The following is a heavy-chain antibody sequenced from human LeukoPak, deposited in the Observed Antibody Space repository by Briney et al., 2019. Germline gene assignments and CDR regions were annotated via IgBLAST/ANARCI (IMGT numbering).Heavy chain of an antibody. CDR3: AKDDDGHHHGVDH. V-gene: IGHV3-23*01. CDR2: IGYSAGDT. D-gene: IGHD4-17*01. Sequence: GGSLRLSCAASGFTVSSYAMTWVRQAPGKGLEWVSAIGYSAGDTYYADSAKGRFTISRDNSMNTLYLQMSSLRADDTALYYCAKDDDGHHHGVDHWSQGTLVTVSS. J-gene: IGHJ4*02. CDR1: GFTVSSYA.